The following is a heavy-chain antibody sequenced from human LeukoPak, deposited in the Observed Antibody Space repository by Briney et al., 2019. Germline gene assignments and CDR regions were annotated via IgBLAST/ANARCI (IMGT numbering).Heavy chain of an antibody. Sequence: GASVKVSCKASGYTFTDYYIHWVRQAPGQGLEYMGWISPNSGGTNYAQMFQGRVTMTSDTSINTAFMELRSLRSDDTAVFYCARVPGITMIVGLVPNDALDIWGQGTMVTVSS. V-gene: IGHV1-2*02. J-gene: IGHJ3*02. CDR2: ISPNSGGT. CDR3: ARVPGITMIVGLVPNDALDI. CDR1: GYTFTDYY. D-gene: IGHD3-22*01.